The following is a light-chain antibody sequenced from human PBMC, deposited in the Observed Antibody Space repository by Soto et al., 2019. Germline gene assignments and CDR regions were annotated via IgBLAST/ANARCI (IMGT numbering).Light chain of an antibody. Sequence: EIVLTQSPGTLSFFPGERATLSCRASQSFNSIYLAWYQQKPGQAPRLLIYGASSRATGIPDRFSGSGSGTDFTLTISRLEPEDFAVYYCHQYDSWTFGQGTKVDIK. V-gene: IGKV3-20*01. CDR1: QSFNSIY. CDR3: HQYDSWT. CDR2: GAS. J-gene: IGKJ1*01.